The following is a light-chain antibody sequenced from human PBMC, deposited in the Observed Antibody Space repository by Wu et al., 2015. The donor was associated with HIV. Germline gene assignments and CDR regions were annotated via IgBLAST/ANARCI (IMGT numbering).Light chain of an antibody. V-gene: IGKV3-20*01. CDR3: HQYGHTPIT. Sequence: EVALTQSPGTLSLSPGERATLSCRASQSVHSYFAWYQQKPGQAPRLLIYGASNRATGTPDRFSGSGSGTGFTLTISRLEPEDFAVYYCHQYGHTPITFGQGTRLGLN. J-gene: IGKJ5*01. CDR1: QSVHSY. CDR2: GAS.